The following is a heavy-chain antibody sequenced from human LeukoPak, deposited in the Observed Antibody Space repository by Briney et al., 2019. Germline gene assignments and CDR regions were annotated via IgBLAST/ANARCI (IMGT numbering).Heavy chain of an antibody. CDR1: GGSISSYY. V-gene: IGHV4-59*01. D-gene: IGHD4-17*01. CDR2: IYYSGST. J-gene: IGHJ4*02. Sequence: TSETLSLTCTVSGGSISSYYWSWIRQPPGKGLEWIGYIYYSGSTNYNPSLKSRVTISVDTSKNQFSLKLSSVTAADTAVYYCARSVYGVSVDYWGQGTLVTVSS. CDR3: ARSVYGVSVDY.